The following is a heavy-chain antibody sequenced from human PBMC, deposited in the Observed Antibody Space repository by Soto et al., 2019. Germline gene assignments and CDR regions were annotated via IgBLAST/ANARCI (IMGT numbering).Heavy chain of an antibody. J-gene: IGHJ6*02. V-gene: IGHV1-18*04. Sequence: APSVKVSCKNSGYTFLDYGISWVRQAPGQGLEWMGWVSPYNGNTAYAHKVQDRVTMTTDTTTVTAYMELRSLMSDDAAVYYSSRDYPRWGAAHDYGMDVWGPGTTLTVSS. CDR3: SRDYPRWGAAHDYGMDV. CDR2: VSPYNGNT. CDR1: GYTFLDYG. D-gene: IGHD1-26*01.